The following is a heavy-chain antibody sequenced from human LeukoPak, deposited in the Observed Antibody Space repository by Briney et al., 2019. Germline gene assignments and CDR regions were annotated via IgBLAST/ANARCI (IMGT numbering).Heavy chain of an antibody. D-gene: IGHD2-15*01. V-gene: IGHV4-59*11. CDR2: IYYSGST. CDR3: TGVPGHWTAGSCPPFDP. J-gene: IGHJ5*02. Sequence: SETLSLTCTVSGGSISSHYWSWIRQPPGKGLEWIGYIYYSGSTNYNPSLKSRVTISVDTSKNQFSLKLNSVTAADTAVYYCTGVPGHWTAGSCPPFDPGGQGTLVTVSS. CDR1: GGSISSHY.